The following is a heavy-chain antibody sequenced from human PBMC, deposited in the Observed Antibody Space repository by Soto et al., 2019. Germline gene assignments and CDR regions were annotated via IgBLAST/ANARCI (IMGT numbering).Heavy chain of an antibody. Sequence: QVYLQQSGPGLVKPSQTLSLTCAISGDSVSSSTAAWNWIRSSPSRGLEWLGRTYYRSRWHHDYAVSLKSRITVNPDTSNNQFSLQLNSVTPDDTAVYYCVSGVARSGFDFWGQGTLVTVSS. CDR1: GDSVSSSTAA. D-gene: IGHD6-19*01. V-gene: IGHV6-1*01. J-gene: IGHJ4*02. CDR3: VSGVARSGFDF. CDR2: TYYRSRWHH.